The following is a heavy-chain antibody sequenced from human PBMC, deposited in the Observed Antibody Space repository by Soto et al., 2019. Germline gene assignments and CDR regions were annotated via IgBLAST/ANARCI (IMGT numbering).Heavy chain of an antibody. CDR2: ISGDGVHT. CDR3: ARLGFVGEGDF. CDR1: GFTFSRYW. J-gene: IGHJ4*02. Sequence: EVQLAESGGGLIQRGGSLRLSCATSGFTFSRYWIHWVRQAPGEGLVWVSRISGDGVHTDYAESVKGRFTVSRDIAKSTGYLQMNNLRAEDTAIYYCARLGFVGEGDFWGQGILVTVSS. V-gene: IGHV3-74*01. D-gene: IGHD3-16*01.